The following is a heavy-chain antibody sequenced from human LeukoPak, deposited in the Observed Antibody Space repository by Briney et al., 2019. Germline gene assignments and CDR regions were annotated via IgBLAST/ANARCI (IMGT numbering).Heavy chain of an antibody. J-gene: IGHJ4*02. V-gene: IGHV1-3*01. CDR1: GYTFTTYA. D-gene: IGHD5-18*01. CDR3: ARTTAMVTIFDY. CDR2: INAGNGNT. Sequence: ASVKVSCKASGYTFTTYAMHWVRQAPGQRLEWMGWINAGNGNTKYSQKFQGRVTITRDTSAGTAYMELSSLRSEDTAVYYCARTTAMVTIFDYWGQGTLVTVSS.